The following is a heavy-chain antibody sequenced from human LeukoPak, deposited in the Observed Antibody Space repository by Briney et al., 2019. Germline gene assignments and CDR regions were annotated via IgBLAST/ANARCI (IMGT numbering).Heavy chain of an antibody. CDR1: GFTVSSKY. CDR3: AKDDDWGRYKH. V-gene: IGHV3-23*01. D-gene: IGHD3-16*01. CDR2: ISPSGGIT. Sequence: GGSLRLSCAASGFTVSSKYMSWVRQAPGKGLEWVSGISPSGGITYYTDSVKGRFTISRDNSKNTQSLQMNSLRAEDTAVYYCAKDDDWGRYKHWGQGTLVTVSS. J-gene: IGHJ1*01.